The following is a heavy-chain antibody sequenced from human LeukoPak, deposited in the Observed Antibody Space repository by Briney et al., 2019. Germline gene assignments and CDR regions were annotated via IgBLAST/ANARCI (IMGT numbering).Heavy chain of an antibody. V-gene: IGHV3-53*01. CDR2: IYSGGRT. CDR3: ARDSALDGIAAAGTVGGV. CDR1: GFTVSSNY. D-gene: IGHD6-13*01. Sequence: PGGSLRLSSAASGFTVSSNYMSWVRQAPGRGLEGVSVIYSGGRTYYADSVKGRFTISRDNPKNTLYLQMNSLRAEDTAVYYCARDSALDGIAAAGTVGGVWGQGTLVTVSS. J-gene: IGHJ4*02.